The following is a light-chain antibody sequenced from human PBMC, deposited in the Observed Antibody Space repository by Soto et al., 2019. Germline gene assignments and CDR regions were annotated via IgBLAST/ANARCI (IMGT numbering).Light chain of an antibody. CDR2: GAS. J-gene: IGKJ4*01. V-gene: IGKV3-20*01. Sequence: EIVLTQSPGTLSLSPGERATLSCRASQSVSSNYLAWYQQKPGQAPRLLMYGASSRATGIPDRFSGSGSGTDFTLIISRLEPEDFAVYYCQQYGTLPVTFGGGTKVDIK. CDR1: QSVSSNY. CDR3: QQYGTLPVT.